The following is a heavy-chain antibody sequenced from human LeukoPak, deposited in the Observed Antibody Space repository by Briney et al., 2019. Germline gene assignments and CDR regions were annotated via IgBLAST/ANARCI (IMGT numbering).Heavy chain of an antibody. CDR2: MNPNSGNT. V-gene: IGHV1-8*02. Sequence: ASVKVSCKASGYTFTSYYMHWVRQATGQGLEWMGWMNPNSGNTGYAQKFQGRVTMTRNTSISTAYMELSSLRSEDTAVYYCARVPLLWFGELFFHYYGMDVWGQGTTVTVSS. CDR3: ARVPLLWFGELFFHYYGMDV. J-gene: IGHJ6*02. D-gene: IGHD3-10*01. CDR1: GYTFTSYY.